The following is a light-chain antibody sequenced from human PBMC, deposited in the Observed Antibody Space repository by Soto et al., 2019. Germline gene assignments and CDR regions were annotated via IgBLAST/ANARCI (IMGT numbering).Light chain of an antibody. CDR2: AAS. CDR3: QQYNNWPV. J-gene: IGKJ1*01. Sequence: EIVLTQSPSALSVSPVERSTLSFIASQSVSSNLAWYQQKPGQAPRLLIYAASTRATGIPARFSGSGSGTEFTLTISSLQSEDFAVYYCQQYNNWPVFGQGTKVDIK. V-gene: IGKV3-15*01. CDR1: QSVSSN.